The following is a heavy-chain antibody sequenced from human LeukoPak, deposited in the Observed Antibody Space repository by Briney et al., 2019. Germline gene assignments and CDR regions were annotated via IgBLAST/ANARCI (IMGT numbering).Heavy chain of an antibody. CDR1: GYIFTNYW. CDR3: ARAWNFDY. Sequence: GASLQISCKGSGYIFTNYWIAWVRQLPGRGLEWMVIINPSDSDTRYSPSFQGQVTISADKSISTAYLQWSSLKASDSAMYYCARAWNFDYWGQGTLVTVSS. J-gene: IGHJ4*02. V-gene: IGHV5-51*01. D-gene: IGHD1-1*01. CDR2: INPSDSDT.